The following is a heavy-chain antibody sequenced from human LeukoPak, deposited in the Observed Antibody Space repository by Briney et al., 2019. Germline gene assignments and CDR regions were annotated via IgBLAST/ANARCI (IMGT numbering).Heavy chain of an antibody. Sequence: PGRSLRLSCVVSGFTFSSYTMHWVRQAPGKGLEWVGVILYDGSNKYYADSVKGRFTISRDNSKNTLYMQVNSLRAEDTAVYYCAREIPRGSSFDYWGQGTLVTVSS. D-gene: IGHD6-13*01. CDR3: AREIPRGSSFDY. CDR1: GFTFSSYT. J-gene: IGHJ4*02. CDR2: ILYDGSNK. V-gene: IGHV3-30-3*01.